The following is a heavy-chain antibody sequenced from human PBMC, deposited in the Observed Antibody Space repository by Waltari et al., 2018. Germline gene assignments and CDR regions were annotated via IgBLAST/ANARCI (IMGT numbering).Heavy chain of an antibody. V-gene: IGHV3-48*04. CDR2: ISSSSSTI. CDR1: GFTFSSYS. J-gene: IGHJ4*02. CDR3: ARDLPYGDYVDFDY. Sequence: EVQLVESGGGLVQPGGSLRLSCAASGFTFSSYSMNWVRQAPGKGLEWVSYISSSSSTIYYADSGKGRFTISRDNAKNSLYLQMNSLRAEDTAVYYCARDLPYGDYVDFDYWGQGTLVTVSS. D-gene: IGHD4-17*01.